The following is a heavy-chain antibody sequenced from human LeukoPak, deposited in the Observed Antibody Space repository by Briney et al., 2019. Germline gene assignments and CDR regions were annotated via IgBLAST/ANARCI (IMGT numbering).Heavy chain of an antibody. Sequence: GGSLRLSCTVSGFTVSSNSMSWVRQAPGKGLEYVSAISSNGGSTYYANSVKGRFTISRDNSKNTLYLQMGSLRAEDMAVYYCARGLLDYWGQGTLVTVSS. J-gene: IGHJ4*02. CDR1: GFTVSSNS. D-gene: IGHD5-12*01. CDR3: ARGLLDY. V-gene: IGHV3-64*01. CDR2: ISSNGGST.